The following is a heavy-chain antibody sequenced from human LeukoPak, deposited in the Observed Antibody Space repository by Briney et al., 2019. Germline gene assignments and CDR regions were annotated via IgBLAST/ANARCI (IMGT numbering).Heavy chain of an antibody. CDR2: IYYSGST. CDR1: GGSISSGGYY. Sequence: SETLSLICTVSGGSISSGGYYWTWIRQHPGKGLEWIGYIYYSGSTYYNPSLKSRVTISVDTSKNQFSLKLSSVTAADTAVYYCARVVVVPANWFDPWGQGTLVTVSS. J-gene: IGHJ5*02. V-gene: IGHV4-31*03. D-gene: IGHD2-2*01. CDR3: ARVVVVPANWFDP.